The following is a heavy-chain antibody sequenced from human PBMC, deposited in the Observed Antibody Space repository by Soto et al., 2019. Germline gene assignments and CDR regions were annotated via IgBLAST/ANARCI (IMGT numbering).Heavy chain of an antibody. CDR3: ARHEQFYYYYYGMDV. CDR1: GYSFTTYW. J-gene: IGHJ6*02. V-gene: IGHV5-51*01. D-gene: IGHD4-4*01. Sequence: GEPLKISCKASGYSFTTYWIAWVRQMPGKGLEWMGIINPGDSDIRYSPSFQGQVTISADNSISTAYLQWSSLKASDTAMYYCARHEQFYYYYYGMDVWGQGTAVTVSS. CDR2: INPGDSDI.